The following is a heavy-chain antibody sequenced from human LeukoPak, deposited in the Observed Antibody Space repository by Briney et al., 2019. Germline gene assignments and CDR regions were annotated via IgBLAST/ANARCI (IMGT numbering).Heavy chain of an antibody. CDR3: ARAALTAPRYYDFWSAPGGFDY. J-gene: IGHJ4*02. Sequence: GASVKVSCKASGYTFTSYYMHWVRQAPGQGLEWMGIIDPSGGSTSYAQKFQGRVTMTRDTSTSPVYMELSSLRSEDTAVYYCARAALTAPRYYDFWSAPGGFDYWGQGTLVTLSS. CDR2: IDPSGGST. V-gene: IGHV1-46*01. CDR1: GYTFTSYY. D-gene: IGHD3-3*01.